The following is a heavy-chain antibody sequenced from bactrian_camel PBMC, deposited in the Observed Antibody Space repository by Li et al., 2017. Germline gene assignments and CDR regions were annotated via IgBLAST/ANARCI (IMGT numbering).Heavy chain of an antibody. CDR3: AADRPFSVGACQGDMWYYMDEY. Sequence: HVQLVESGGGSVQAGGSLRLSCAASGYDVSRRCMGWFRQAPGKEREGVARIDSDRSITYADSVKGRFTISLDRAKKTLYLQMNSLKLDDTAMYYCAADRPFSVGACQGDMWYYMDEYWGQGTQVTVS. V-gene: IGHV3S6*01. D-gene: IGHD3*01. CDR1: GYDVSRRC. CDR2: IDSDRSIT. J-gene: IGHJ4*01.